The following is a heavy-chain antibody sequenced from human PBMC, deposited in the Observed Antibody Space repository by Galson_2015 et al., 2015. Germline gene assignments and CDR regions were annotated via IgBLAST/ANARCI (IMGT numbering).Heavy chain of an antibody. CDR3: APNRITMARGYYYYYYGMDV. CDR1: GFSLSTSGVG. V-gene: IGHV2-5*02. J-gene: IGHJ6*02. CDR2: IYWDDDK. D-gene: IGHD3-10*01. Sequence: PALVKPTQALTLTCTFSGFSLSTSGVGVGWIRQPPGKALEWLALIYWDDDKRYSPSLKSRLTITKDTSKNQVVLTMTNMDPVDTAPYYCAPNRITMARGYYYYYYGMDVWGQGTTVTVSS.